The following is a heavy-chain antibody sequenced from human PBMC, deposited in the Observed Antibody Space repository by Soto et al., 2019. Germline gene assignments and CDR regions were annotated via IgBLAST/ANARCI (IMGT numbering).Heavy chain of an antibody. CDR2: INGGDGKI. CDR1: GYTFTIHA. V-gene: IGHV1-3*01. J-gene: IGHJ4*02. CDR3: ARGFYGSADY. D-gene: IGHD3-10*01. Sequence: ASVKVSGKASGYTFTIHAIHWVRQAPGQRLEWMGWINGGDGKIAYSQSFQGRVTLTRDTSTTTVYMELNTLTSEDTAVYYCARGFYGSADYWGQGTLVTVSS.